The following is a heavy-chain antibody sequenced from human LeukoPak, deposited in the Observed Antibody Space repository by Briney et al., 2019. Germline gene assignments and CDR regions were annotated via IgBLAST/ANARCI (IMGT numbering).Heavy chain of an antibody. J-gene: IGHJ4*02. Sequence: SVKVSCKASGGTFSSNAISWVRQAPGQGLEWMGGIIPIFGTANYAQKFQGRVTITADESTSTAYMELSSLRSEDTAVYYCARAAAAGDETLDYWGQGTLVTVSS. V-gene: IGHV1-69*01. D-gene: IGHD6-13*01. CDR2: IIPIFGTA. CDR1: GGTFSSNA. CDR3: ARAAAAGDETLDY.